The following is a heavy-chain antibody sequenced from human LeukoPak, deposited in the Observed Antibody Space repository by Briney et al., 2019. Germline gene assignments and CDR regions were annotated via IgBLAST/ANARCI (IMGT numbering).Heavy chain of an antibody. CDR2: IFYTGST. J-gene: IGHJ3*02. CDR1: GGSISSYY. D-gene: IGHD3-22*01. Sequence: SETLSLTCTVSGGSISSYYWSWIRQPPGKGLEWIGYIFYTGSTNYNPSLKSRVTISVDTSKNQFSLKLSSVTAADTAAYYCARAHFYDSSGYYPGAFDIWGQGTMVTVSS. CDR3: ARAHFYDSSGYYPGAFDI. V-gene: IGHV4-59*12.